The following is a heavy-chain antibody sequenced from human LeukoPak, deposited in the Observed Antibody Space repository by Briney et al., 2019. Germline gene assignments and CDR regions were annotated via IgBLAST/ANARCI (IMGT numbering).Heavy chain of an antibody. CDR2: INHSGST. V-gene: IGHV4-34*01. J-gene: IGHJ4*02. CDR3: ARGSRPSDY. Sequence: SETLSLTCAVSGGSFSGYYWSWIRQPPGKGLEWIGEINHSGSTNYNPSLKSRVTISVDTSKNQFSLKLSSVTAADTAVYYCARGSRPSDYWGQGTLVTVSS. CDR1: GGSFSGYY.